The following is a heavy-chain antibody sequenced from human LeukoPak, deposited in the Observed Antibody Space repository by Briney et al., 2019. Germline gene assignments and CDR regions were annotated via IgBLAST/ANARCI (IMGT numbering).Heavy chain of an antibody. CDR1: GGSFSGYY. J-gene: IGHJ5*02. Sequence: PSETLSLTCAVYGGSFSGYYWSWIRQPPGKGLEWIGEINHSGSTNYNPSLKSRVTISVDTSKNQFSLKLSSVTAADTAVYYCARHGGYCSSTSCGSQNWFDPWGQGTLATVSS. CDR2: INHSGST. V-gene: IGHV4-34*01. CDR3: ARHGGYCSSTSCGSQNWFDP. D-gene: IGHD2-2*01.